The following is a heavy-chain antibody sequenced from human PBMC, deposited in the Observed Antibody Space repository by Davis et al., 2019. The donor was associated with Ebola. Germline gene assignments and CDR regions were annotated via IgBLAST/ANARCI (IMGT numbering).Heavy chain of an antibody. J-gene: IGHJ3*02. CDR1: GGSFSGYY. CDR3: ARGPMIVVVIASTDDAFDI. V-gene: IGHV4-34*01. D-gene: IGHD3-22*01. Sequence: SCAVYGGSFSGYYWSWIRQPPGKGLEWIGEINHSGSTNYNPSLKSRVTISVDTSKNQFSLKLSSVTAADTAVYYCARGPMIVVVIASTDDAFDIWGQGTMVTVSS. CDR2: INHSGST.